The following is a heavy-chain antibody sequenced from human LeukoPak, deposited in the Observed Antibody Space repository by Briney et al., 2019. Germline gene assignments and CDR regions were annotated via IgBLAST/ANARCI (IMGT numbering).Heavy chain of an antibody. Sequence: ASVKVSCMASGYTFTSYVINWVRQAPGQGLEWMGWISAYNGNTNYAQKLQGRVTMTTDTSTSTAYMELRSLRSDDTAVYYCAREGYSSSWNYFDYWGQGALVTVSS. CDR3: AREGYSSSWNYFDY. J-gene: IGHJ4*02. CDR1: GYTFTSYV. CDR2: ISAYNGNT. V-gene: IGHV1-18*01. D-gene: IGHD6-13*01.